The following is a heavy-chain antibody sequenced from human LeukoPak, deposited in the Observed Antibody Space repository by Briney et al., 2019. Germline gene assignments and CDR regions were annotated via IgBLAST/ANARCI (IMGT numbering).Heavy chain of an antibody. V-gene: IGHV1-3*01. CDR1: GYTFTSHT. J-gene: IGHJ3*02. D-gene: IGHD4-17*01. CDR2: INAANANT. CDR3: ARETAVTQNDAFDI. Sequence: ASVKVSCKASGYTFTSHTIHWVRQAPGQRLEWMGWINAANANTKYSQKFQGRVTITRDTSASTAYMELSSLRSEDTAKYYCARETAVTQNDAFDIWGQGTMVTVS.